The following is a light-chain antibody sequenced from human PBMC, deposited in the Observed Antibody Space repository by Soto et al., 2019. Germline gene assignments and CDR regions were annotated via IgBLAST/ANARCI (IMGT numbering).Light chain of an antibody. CDR1: SSDVGGYNY. J-gene: IGLJ2*01. CDR3: SSYTSSSTLV. Sequence: QSALTQPPSASGFPGQSVTISCTGTSSDVGGYNYVSWYQQHPGKAPKLMIYEVSNRPSGISNRFSGSKSGNTASLTLSGLQAEDEADYYCSSYTSSSTLVFGGGTKLTVL. CDR2: EVS. V-gene: IGLV2-14*01.